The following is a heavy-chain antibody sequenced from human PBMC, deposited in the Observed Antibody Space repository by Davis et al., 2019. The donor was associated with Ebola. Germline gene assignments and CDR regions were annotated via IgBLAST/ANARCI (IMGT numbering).Heavy chain of an antibody. CDR3: SERGSSV. CDR1: GVSISRHY. J-gene: IGHJ4*02. Sequence: PSETLSLTCTVSGVSISRHYWSWIRQPPGKRLEWIGSIYYTGNAYYNSSLASRATISVDTSKNQISLKLTSVTAADTAMYYCSERGSSVWGQGTLVTVSS. CDR2: IYYTGNA. D-gene: IGHD3-10*01. V-gene: IGHV4-59*03.